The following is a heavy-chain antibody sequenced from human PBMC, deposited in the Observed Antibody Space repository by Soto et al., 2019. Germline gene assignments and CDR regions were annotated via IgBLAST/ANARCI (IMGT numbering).Heavy chain of an antibody. CDR3: AKEHTSAFAVHYMDV. J-gene: IGHJ6*03. V-gene: IGHV3-23*01. CDR2: MSGSGGSI. CDR1: GFTFSDYA. D-gene: IGHD3-10*02. Sequence: GGSLRLSCAGSGFTFSDYAISWVRQSPGKGLEWVSAMSGSGGSIYYADSVKGRFTIPRDNSKNTLYLQMNSLRAEDTAVYYCAKEHTSAFAVHYMDVWGKGTTVTVSS.